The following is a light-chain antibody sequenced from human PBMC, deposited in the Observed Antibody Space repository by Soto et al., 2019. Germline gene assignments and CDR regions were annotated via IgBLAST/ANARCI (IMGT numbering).Light chain of an antibody. CDR1: QSVSSSY. CDR2: GAS. CDR3: QQYGSPRT. V-gene: IGKV3-20*01. Sequence: ESVLTQSAATLSLKPGEKATLSCRASQSVSSSYLAWYQQKPGQAPRLLIYGASSRATGIPDRFSGSGSGTDFTLTISRLEPEDFAVYYCQQYGSPRTFGQGTKVDIK. J-gene: IGKJ1*01.